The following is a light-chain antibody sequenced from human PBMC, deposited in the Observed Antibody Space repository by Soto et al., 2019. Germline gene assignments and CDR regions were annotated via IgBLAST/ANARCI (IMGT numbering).Light chain of an antibody. V-gene: IGKV3-15*01. J-gene: IGKJ1*01. Sequence: EIMMTQSPANVSVFPGERATLSCRASQSIDSDLAWYQQKPGHVPRLLIYGASTRATGVPARFSGSGSRTEFPLTIISLQSDDFAVYYWQQYSHWRSFGPGTKVEIK. CDR3: QQYSHWRS. CDR2: GAS. CDR1: QSIDSD.